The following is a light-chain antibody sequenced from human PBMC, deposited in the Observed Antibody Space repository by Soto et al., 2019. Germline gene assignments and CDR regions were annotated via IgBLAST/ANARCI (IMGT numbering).Light chain of an antibody. J-gene: IGKJ1*01. CDR3: QQYGSSPRT. V-gene: IGKV3-20*01. Sequence: EIVLTQSPGTLSLSPGERATLSCRASQSVSSSYLAWYQQKPGQAPRLLMYGASSRATGIPERFSGTGSGKDFTLTISRLEPEDFAVYYCQQYGSSPRTFGQGTDVEIK. CDR2: GAS. CDR1: QSVSSSY.